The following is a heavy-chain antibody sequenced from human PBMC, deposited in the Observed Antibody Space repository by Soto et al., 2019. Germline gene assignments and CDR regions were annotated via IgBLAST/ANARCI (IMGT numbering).Heavy chain of an antibody. CDR2: ISSSSSYT. J-gene: IGHJ6*02. CDR1: GFTFSDYY. V-gene: IGHV3-11*06. Sequence: GGSLRLSCAASGFTFSDYYMSWIRQAPGKGLEWVSYISSSSSYTNYADSVKGRFTISRDNAKNSLYLQMNSLRAEDTAVYYCARVNARLGNGMDVWGQGTTVTVSS. D-gene: IGHD6-6*01. CDR3: ARVNARLGNGMDV.